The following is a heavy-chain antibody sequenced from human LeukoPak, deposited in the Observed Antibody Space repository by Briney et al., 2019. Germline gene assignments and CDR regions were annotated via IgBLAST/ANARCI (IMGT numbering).Heavy chain of an antibody. V-gene: IGHV4-59*01. CDR2: IYYSGST. D-gene: IGHD2-2*01. Sequence: SETVSLTCTDSGGSISSYYWSWIRQPPGKGLEWIGYIYYSGSTNYNPSLKSRVTISVDTSKNQFSLKLSSVTAADTAVYYCAREEEGCSSTSCYHYFDYWGQGTLVTVSS. CDR1: GGSISSYY. CDR3: AREEEGCSSTSCYHYFDY. J-gene: IGHJ4*02.